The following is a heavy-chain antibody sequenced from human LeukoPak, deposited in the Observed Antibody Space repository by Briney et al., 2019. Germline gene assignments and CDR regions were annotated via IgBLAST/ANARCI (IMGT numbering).Heavy chain of an antibody. V-gene: IGHV3-74*01. CDR2: IKGDGASI. CDR1: GFTFSPHW. Sequence: GGSLTHPCTVCGFTFSPHWFRWVRQAPAMERAWVRHIKGDGASINYADSVKGRFTISRDNAKNTLFLQMNRLRAEDTAVYYCARDGLAASADYWGQGTLVTVSS. J-gene: IGHJ4*02. D-gene: IGHD2-15*01. CDR3: ARDGLAASADY.